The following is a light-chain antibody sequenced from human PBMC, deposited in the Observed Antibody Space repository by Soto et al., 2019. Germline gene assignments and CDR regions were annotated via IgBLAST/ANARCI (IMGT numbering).Light chain of an antibody. V-gene: IGLV2-14*03. CDR3: SSYTTSNTRQRA. J-gene: IGLJ1*01. CDR1: SSDVGGYNY. Sequence: ARSQPASGYGVPGQWSTIFCTGTSSDVGGYNYVSWCQHHPGKAPKLMIFDVSNRPSGVSNRFSGSKSGNTASLTISGLQPEDEADYYCSSYTTSNTRQRAFGTGTKFTLL. CDR2: DVS.